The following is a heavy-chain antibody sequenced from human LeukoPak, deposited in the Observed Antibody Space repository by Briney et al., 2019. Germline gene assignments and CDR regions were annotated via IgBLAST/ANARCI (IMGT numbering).Heavy chain of an antibody. V-gene: IGHV4-34*01. CDR1: GGSFSGYY. CDR2: INHSGST. J-gene: IGHJ4*02. D-gene: IGHD5-12*01. Sequence: PSETLSLTCAVYGGSFSGYYWSWIRQPPGKGLEWIGEINHSGSTNYNPSLKSRVTISVDTSKNQFSLKLSSVTAADTAVYYFARGAGLRFSLHFDYWGQGTLVTVSS. CDR3: ARGAGLRFSLHFDY.